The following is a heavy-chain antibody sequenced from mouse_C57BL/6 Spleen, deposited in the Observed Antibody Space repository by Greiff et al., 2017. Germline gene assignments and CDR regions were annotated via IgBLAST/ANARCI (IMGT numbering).Heavy chain of an antibody. J-gene: IGHJ4*01. CDR3: AGVGTSVVATDAMDY. CDR2: ISGGGSYT. V-gene: IGHV5-6*01. CDR1: GFTFSSYC. D-gene: IGHD1-1*01. Sequence: EVQVVESGGDLVKPGGSLKLSCAASGFTFSSYCMSWVRQTPDQRLEWVETISGGGSYTYYPDSMKGRFTMSRDNAKNTLYLQMSSLKSEDTAMYYCAGVGTSVVATDAMDYWGQGTSVTVAS.